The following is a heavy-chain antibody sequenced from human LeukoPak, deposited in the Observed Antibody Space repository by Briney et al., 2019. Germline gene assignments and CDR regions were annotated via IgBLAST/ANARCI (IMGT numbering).Heavy chain of an antibody. CDR3: AKHRRSTLVTAYFDY. CDR2: ISGSGGGT. Sequence: GGSLRLSCVGSEFSFPNYAMSWVRQAPGRGLEWVSSISGSGGGTYYADSVKGRFTISRDNSKNTLYLQMNSLRVDDTAVYYCAKHRRSTLVTAYFDYWGQGNLVTVSS. D-gene: IGHD2-21*02. CDR1: EFSFPNYA. V-gene: IGHV3-23*01. J-gene: IGHJ4*02.